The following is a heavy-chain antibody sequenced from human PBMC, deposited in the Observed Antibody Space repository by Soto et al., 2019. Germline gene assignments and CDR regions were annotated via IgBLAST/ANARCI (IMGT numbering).Heavy chain of an antibody. Sequence: PGGSLRLSCAASGFSFSGSAMHCVRQASGKGLEWVGRIRSKAKSYATAYAASVTGRFTISRDDSKNTAYLQMNSLKTEDTAVYYCTHSGYCSGGSCFGYWGQGTLVTVSS. CDR1: GFSFSGSA. V-gene: IGHV3-73*01. J-gene: IGHJ4*02. CDR3: THSGYCSGGSCFGY. D-gene: IGHD2-15*01. CDR2: IRSKAKSYAT.